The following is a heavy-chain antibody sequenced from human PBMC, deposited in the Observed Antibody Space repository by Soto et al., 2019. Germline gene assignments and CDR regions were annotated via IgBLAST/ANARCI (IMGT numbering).Heavy chain of an antibody. Sequence: SETLSLTCTVSGGSISSYYWSWIRQPPGKGLEWIGYIYYSGSTNYNPSLKSRVTISVDTSKNQFSLKLSSVTAADTAVYYCARRLYGSGTAWFDPWGQGTLVTVSS. D-gene: IGHD3-10*01. CDR3: ARRLYGSGTAWFDP. CDR1: GGSISSYY. V-gene: IGHV4-59*08. CDR2: IYYSGST. J-gene: IGHJ5*02.